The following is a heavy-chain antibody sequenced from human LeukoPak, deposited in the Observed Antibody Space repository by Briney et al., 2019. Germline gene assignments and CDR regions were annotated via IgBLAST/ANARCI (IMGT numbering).Heavy chain of an antibody. CDR3: TRDLTMAALDY. Sequence: RPGGSLTLSCAASGFRFADYGVDWVRQTPGKGLEWVAYISWNGGLISYADSVKGRFTISRENAKNSLYLQLDSLRAEDTALYYCTRDLTMAALDYWGQGTLVTVSS. D-gene: IGHD5-24*01. CDR1: GFRFADYG. J-gene: IGHJ4*02. CDR2: ISWNGGLI. V-gene: IGHV3-20*04.